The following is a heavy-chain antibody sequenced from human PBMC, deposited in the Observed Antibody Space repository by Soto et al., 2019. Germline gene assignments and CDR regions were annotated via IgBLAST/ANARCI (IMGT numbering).Heavy chain of an antibody. Sequence: LGESLKISCKGSGYSFTSYWIGWVRQMPGKGLEWMGIIYPGDSDTRYSPSFQGQVTISADKSISTAYLQWSSLKASDTAMYYCARLYYYDSSGSSYYYGMDVWGQGTTVTVSS. V-gene: IGHV5-51*01. D-gene: IGHD3-22*01. CDR3: ARLYYYDSSGSSYYYGMDV. CDR1: GYSFTSYW. J-gene: IGHJ6*02. CDR2: IYPGDSDT.